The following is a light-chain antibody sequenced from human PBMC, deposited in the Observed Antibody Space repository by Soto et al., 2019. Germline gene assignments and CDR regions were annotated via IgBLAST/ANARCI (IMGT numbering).Light chain of an antibody. CDR1: SSDVSGYNY. CDR2: DVS. Sequence: QSALTQPPSVSGSPGQSITISCTGTSSDVSGYNYVSWYQHHPGKAPKLVIYDVSNRPSGSSNRFSGSKSGNTASLTISGLLAEDVASYYCSSYTFSSIPSVFGTGTKVTVL. CDR3: SSYTFSSIPSV. V-gene: IGLV2-14*03. J-gene: IGLJ1*01.